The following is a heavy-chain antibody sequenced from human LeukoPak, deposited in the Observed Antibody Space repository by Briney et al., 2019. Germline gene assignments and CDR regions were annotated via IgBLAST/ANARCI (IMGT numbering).Heavy chain of an antibody. D-gene: IGHD3-22*01. CDR3: ARDSYYDNSGEGAFDI. V-gene: IGHV4-30-2*01. Sequence: SQTLSLTCGVSGGSVSTIGYSWSWIRQPPGKGLEWIGYIYQSGSTSYNPSLQSRVTISIDKSKNQFSLKLSSVTAADTTVYYCARDSYYDNSGEGAFDIWGQGTLVTVSS. CDR1: GGSVSTIGYS. CDR2: IYQSGST. J-gene: IGHJ3*02.